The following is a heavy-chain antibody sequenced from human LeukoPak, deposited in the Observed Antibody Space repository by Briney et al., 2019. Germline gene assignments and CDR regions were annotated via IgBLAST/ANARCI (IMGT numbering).Heavy chain of an antibody. CDR2: IYYSGRT. D-gene: IGHD2-2*01. J-gene: IGHJ4*02. Sequence: SETLSLTCTVSDDSISSYFWNWIRQPPGKGLEWIGYIYYSGRTNSNPSLKSRVTISVDTFKNQLSLKLSSVTAADTAVYYCARGQLRLVNWGQGTLVTVSS. CDR1: DDSISSYF. CDR3: ARGQLRLVN. V-gene: IGHV4-59*12.